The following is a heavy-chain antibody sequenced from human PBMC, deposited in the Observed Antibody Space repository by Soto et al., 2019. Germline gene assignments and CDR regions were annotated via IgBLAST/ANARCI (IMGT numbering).Heavy chain of an antibody. V-gene: IGHV3-21*06. Sequence: EVQVVESGGGLVKPGGSLKLSCTASGFTFDSYTMNWVRQAPGKGLEWVSSISSTTNYIYYGDSMKGRFTISRDNAKNSLYLEMNSLRAEDTAVYYCARESEDLTSNFDYWGQGTLVTVSS. CDR3: ARESEDLTSNFDY. CDR2: ISSTTNYI. CDR1: GFTFDSYT. J-gene: IGHJ4*02.